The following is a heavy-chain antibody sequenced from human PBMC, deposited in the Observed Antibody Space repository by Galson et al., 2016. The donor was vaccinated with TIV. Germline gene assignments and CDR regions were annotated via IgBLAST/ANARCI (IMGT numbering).Heavy chain of an antibody. V-gene: IGHV3-9*01. J-gene: IGHJ6*02. CDR1: GFTFEDYG. D-gene: IGHD5-18*01. CDR3: AKASGYSYGSPRDYYYGMDV. Sequence: SLRLSCAASGFTFEDYGMQWVRQTPGKGLEWVSGISSNSVGRGYADSVKGRFTIFRDNAKKSLYVQMNSLRVEDTALYYCAKASGYSYGSPRDYYYGMDVWGQGTTVTVSS. CDR2: ISSNSVGR.